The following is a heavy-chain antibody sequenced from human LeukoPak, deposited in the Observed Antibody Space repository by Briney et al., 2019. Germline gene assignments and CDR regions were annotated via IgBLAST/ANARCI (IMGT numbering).Heavy chain of an antibody. CDR3: AKDLEGEFGELFDY. CDR2: ISGSGGST. CDR1: GFTFSSYA. Sequence: GRSLRLSCAASGFTFSSYAMSWVRQAPGQQLEWVSAISGSGGSTYYADTVKGRFTISRDNSKNTLYLQMNGLRAEDTAVYYCAKDLEGEFGELFDYWGRGTLVTVSS. V-gene: IGHV3-23*01. J-gene: IGHJ4*02. D-gene: IGHD3-10*01.